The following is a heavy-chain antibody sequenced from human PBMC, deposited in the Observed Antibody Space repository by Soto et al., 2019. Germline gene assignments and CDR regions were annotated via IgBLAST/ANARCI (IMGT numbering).Heavy chain of an antibody. CDR3: ARDRGSGSWPWVPFDY. CDR1: GYTFTSYG. CDR2: ISAYNGNT. V-gene: IGHV1-18*01. Sequence: QVQLVQSGAEVKKPGASVKVSCKASGYTFTSYGISWVRQAPGQGLEWMGWISAYNGNTNYAQKLQGRVTMTTDTSPSKAYMELRSLRSDDTAVYYCARDRGSGSWPWVPFDYWGQGTLVTVSS. D-gene: IGHD3-10*01. J-gene: IGHJ4*02.